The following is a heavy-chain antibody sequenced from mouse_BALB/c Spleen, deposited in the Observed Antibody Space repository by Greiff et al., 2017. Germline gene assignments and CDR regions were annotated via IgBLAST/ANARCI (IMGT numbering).Heavy chain of an antibody. J-gene: IGHJ3*01. Sequence: DVQLQESGAELVRSGASVKLSCTASGFNIKDYYMHWVKQRPEQGLEWIGWIDPENGDTEYAPKFQGKATMTADTSSNTAYLQLSSLTSEDTAVYYCNYYYGSSYFAYWGQGTLVTVSA. CDR2: IDPENGDT. D-gene: IGHD1-1*01. V-gene: IGHV14-4*02. CDR1: GFNIKDYY. CDR3: NYYYGSSYFAY.